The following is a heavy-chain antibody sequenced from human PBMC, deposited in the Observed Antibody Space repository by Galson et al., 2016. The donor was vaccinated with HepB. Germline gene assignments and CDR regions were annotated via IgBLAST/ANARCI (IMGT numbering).Heavy chain of an antibody. CDR2: ISVYSGNT. Sequence: SVKVSCKASGYTFNTYGISWVRQAPGQGLEWMGWISVYSGNTNYARKLQGRVIMTTDTSTSTAYMELRSLRSDDTAMYYCARHKNQLVVGDNWGQGTLVTVSS. CDR1: GYTFNTYG. D-gene: IGHD2-2*01. V-gene: IGHV1-18*01. J-gene: IGHJ4*02. CDR3: ARHKNQLVVGDN.